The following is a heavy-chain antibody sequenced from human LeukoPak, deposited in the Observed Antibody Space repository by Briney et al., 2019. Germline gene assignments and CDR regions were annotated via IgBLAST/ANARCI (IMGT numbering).Heavy chain of an antibody. Sequence: SETLSLTCAVSAASFSSHYWTWIRQSPGKGLEWLGYISYIGSTNYNPSLKSRVTISIDTSRNQFSLKLRSVTAADTAVYYCARDLVTVTKGFDIWGQGTMVSVSS. V-gene: IGHV4-59*11. J-gene: IGHJ3*02. CDR1: AASFSSHY. CDR2: ISYIGST. D-gene: IGHD4-17*01. CDR3: ARDLVTVTKGFDI.